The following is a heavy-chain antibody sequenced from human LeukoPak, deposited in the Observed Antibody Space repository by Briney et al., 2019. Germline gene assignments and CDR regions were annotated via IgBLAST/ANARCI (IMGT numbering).Heavy chain of an antibody. CDR3: ASHDSSGYYDGGFDY. J-gene: IGHJ4*02. CDR1: GFTFSSYW. D-gene: IGHD3-22*01. V-gene: IGHV3-7*01. Sequence: GGSLRLSCAASGFTFSSYWMSWVRQAPGKGLEWVANIKQDGSEKYYVDSVKGRFTISRDNAKNSLYLQMNSLRAEDTAVYYCASHDSSGYYDGGFDYWGQGTLVTVSS. CDR2: IKQDGSEK.